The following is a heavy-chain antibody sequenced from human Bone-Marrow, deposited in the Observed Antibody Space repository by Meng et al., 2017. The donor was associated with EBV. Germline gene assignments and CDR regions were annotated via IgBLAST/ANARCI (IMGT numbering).Heavy chain of an antibody. CDR1: GGTFRSDA. CDR3: ASESGRGFTPDY. CDR2: LIPLSDAP. Sequence: VQGGQSGGGVKRPGPSVKASCKTSGGTFRSDAISWVRQAPGQGLEWMGGLIPLSDAPHYAQKFQGRVTITADESTSTHYLDLSGLRAEDTAVYYCASESGRGFTPDYWGQGTLVTVSS. V-gene: IGHV1-69*01. D-gene: IGHD3-10*01. J-gene: IGHJ4*02.